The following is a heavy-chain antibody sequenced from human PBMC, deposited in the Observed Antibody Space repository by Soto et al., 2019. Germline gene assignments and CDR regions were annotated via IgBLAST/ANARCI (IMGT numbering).Heavy chain of an antibody. J-gene: IGHJ6*02. Sequence: EVQLLESGGDLVQPGGSLRLSCEASGFTFSNYAMRWVRQAPGKGLEWVTGISARGGTTYYVDSVKGRFTISRDNSKNTLYLQMNALRAEDRAVYYCAKDRGFGAGHGMDVWGQGTTVTVSS. V-gene: IGHV3-23*01. CDR3: AKDRGFGAGHGMDV. D-gene: IGHD3-10*01. CDR1: GFTFSNYA. CDR2: ISARGGTT.